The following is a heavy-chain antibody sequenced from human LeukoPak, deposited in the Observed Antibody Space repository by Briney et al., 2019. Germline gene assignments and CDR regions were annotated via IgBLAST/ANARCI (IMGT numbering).Heavy chain of an antibody. J-gene: IGHJ4*02. V-gene: IGHV1-8*03. CDR2: MNPNSGNT. CDR1: GYTFTSYD. CDR3: ARRGGYEAFDY. D-gene: IGHD5-12*01. Sequence: ASVKVSCKASGYTFTSYDINWVRQATGQGLEWMGWMNPNSGNTGYAQKFQGRVTITRNTSISTAYMELSSLKASDTAMYYCARRGGYEAFDYWGQGTLVTVSS.